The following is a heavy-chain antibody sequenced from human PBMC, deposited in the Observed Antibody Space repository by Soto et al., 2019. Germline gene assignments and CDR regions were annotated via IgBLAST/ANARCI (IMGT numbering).Heavy chain of an antibody. CDR3: AKAQLWFGELLMGDGYFDY. V-gene: IGHV3-23*01. CDR1: GFTFSSYA. D-gene: IGHD3-10*01. J-gene: IGHJ4*02. CDR2: ISGSGGST. Sequence: GGSLRLSCAASGFTFSSYAMSWVRQAPGKGLEWVSAISGSGGSTYYADSVKGRFTISRDNSKNTLYLQMNSLRAEDTAVYYCAKAQLWFGELLMGDGYFDYWGQGTLVTVSS.